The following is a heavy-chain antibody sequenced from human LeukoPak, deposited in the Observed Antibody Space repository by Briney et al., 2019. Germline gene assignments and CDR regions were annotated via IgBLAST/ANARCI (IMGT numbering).Heavy chain of an antibody. V-gene: IGHV4-39*07. CDR3: TREYGFMTTVFHAFDI. D-gene: IGHD4-17*01. J-gene: IGHJ3*02. Sequence: SETLSLTCSVSGGSISSSTYYWGWIRQPPGKGLEWIASIYYGGSTYYNPSLKSRVTISVDTSKNQFSLKLSSVTAADTAIYYCTREYGFMTTVFHAFDIWGQGTMVTVSS. CDR1: GGSISSSTYY. CDR2: IYYGGST.